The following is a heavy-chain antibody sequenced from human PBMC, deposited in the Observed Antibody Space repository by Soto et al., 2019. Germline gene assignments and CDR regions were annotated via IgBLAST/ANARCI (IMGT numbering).Heavy chain of an antibody. J-gene: IGHJ4*02. D-gene: IGHD2-2*01. CDR2: TSNSGST. CDR3: ARGGGSTKVDY. V-gene: IGHV4-31*03. Sequence: QVQLQESGPGLVKPSLTLSLTCTVSGGSITSSGYYWSWIRQHPGEGLEWIGFTSNSGSTSYNPSLERRVTISVDTSSNQFSLNLQSVTAADTAVYYWARGGGSTKVDYWGQGTLVTVSP. CDR1: GGSITSSGYY.